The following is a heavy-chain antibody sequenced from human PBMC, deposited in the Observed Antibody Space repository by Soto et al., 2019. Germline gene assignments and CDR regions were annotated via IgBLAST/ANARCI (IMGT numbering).Heavy chain of an antibody. D-gene: IGHD5-18*01. CDR1: GYRFTTFY. J-gene: IGHJ4*02. CDR3: ARDGNFVLRGYSFGFDF. Sequence: GGSVKVSCKASGYRFTTFYIHCVLQSPLRWLEWMGRMNVDTGGTTYAQKFQGRVTMTRDTSISTAYMEVTNVKSDDTAIYYCARDGNFVLRGYSFGFDFWGQGTRVTVSS. V-gene: IGHV1-2*06. CDR2: MNVDTGGT.